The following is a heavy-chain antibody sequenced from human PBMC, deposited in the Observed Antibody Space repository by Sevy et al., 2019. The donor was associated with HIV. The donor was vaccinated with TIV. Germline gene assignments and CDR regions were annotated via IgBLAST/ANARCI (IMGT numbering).Heavy chain of an antibody. D-gene: IGHD2-2*01. Sequence: GGSLRLSCAASGFTFSSYAMSWVRQAPGKGLEWVSGISGSGGSTYYADSVKGRFTISRDNSKNTLYLQMNSLRAEDTAVYYCASGRCSSTSCRHGYWGQGTLVTVSS. J-gene: IGHJ4*02. CDR1: GFTFSSYA. CDR2: ISGSGGST. V-gene: IGHV3-23*01. CDR3: ASGRCSSTSCRHGY.